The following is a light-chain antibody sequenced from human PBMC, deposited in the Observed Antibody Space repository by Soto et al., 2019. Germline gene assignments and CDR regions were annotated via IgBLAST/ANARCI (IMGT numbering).Light chain of an antibody. CDR3: LQDYNYPLT. J-gene: IGKJ1*01. V-gene: IGKV1-6*01. CDR2: AAS. Sequence: AIQVTQSPSSLSASVGDRVTITCRGSQGIRNDLGWYQQKPGKAPKLLIYAASSLQSGVPSRFSGSGSGTDFTLTISSLQPEVFATYYCLQDYNYPLTFGQGTKVEIK. CDR1: QGIRND.